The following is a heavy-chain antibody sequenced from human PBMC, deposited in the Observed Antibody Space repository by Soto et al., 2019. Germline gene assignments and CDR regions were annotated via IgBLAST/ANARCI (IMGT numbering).Heavy chain of an antibody. V-gene: IGHV3-11*01. CDR3: AKDRQPDGIWTFDY. D-gene: IGHD3-9*01. J-gene: IGHJ4*02. CDR2: ISSSGSST. Sequence: GGSLRLSCAATGFTFSESYMSWTRQAPGKGLEFLSHISSSGSSTYYADSVKGRFTISRDNSRKVLYLQMNSLRVEDTAIYYCAKDRQPDGIWTFDYWGQGTSVTVSS. CDR1: GFTFSESY.